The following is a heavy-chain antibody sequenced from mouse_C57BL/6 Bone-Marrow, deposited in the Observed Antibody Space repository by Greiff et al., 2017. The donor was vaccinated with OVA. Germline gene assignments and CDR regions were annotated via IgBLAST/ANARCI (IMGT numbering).Heavy chain of an antibody. CDR1: GYSFTGYY. CDR3: ARKELGQYYFDD. V-gene: IGHV1-31*01. Sequence: VQLKESGPELVKPGASVKISCKASGYSFTGYYMHWVKQSHGNILDWIGYIYPYNGVSSYNQKFKGKGTLTVDKSSCTADMEIRRLTSEDSAVYDGARKELGQYYFDDWGQGTTLTVSS. J-gene: IGHJ2*01. D-gene: IGHD4-1*01. CDR2: IYPYNGVS.